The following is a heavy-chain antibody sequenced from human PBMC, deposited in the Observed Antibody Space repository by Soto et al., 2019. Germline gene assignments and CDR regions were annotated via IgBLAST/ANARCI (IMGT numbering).Heavy chain of an antibody. Sequence: XTLSLPCTVSGASLSSSEWSWIRQAPGKGLELIGYFYHTGSTNYNPSLKSRVTISLDTSKSQFSMSLTSLTTADTAVYFCARGGNRYSNVASGVGGFDYWGQGSLGTVSA. V-gene: IGHV4-59*01. CDR3: ARGGNRYSNVASGVGGFDY. J-gene: IGHJ4*02. D-gene: IGHD5-12*01. CDR1: GASLSSSE. CDR2: FYHTGST.